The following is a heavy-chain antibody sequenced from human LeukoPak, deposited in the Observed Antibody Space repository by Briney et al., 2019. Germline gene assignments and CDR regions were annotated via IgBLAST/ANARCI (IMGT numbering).Heavy chain of an antibody. Sequence: EGSLRLSCAASGFTVSSNYMSWVRQAPGKGLEWVSVIYSGGSTYYADSVKGRFTISRDNSKNTLYLQMNSLRAEDTAVYYCARVGDTAMVVDAFDIWGQGTMVTVSS. V-gene: IGHV3-66*02. J-gene: IGHJ3*02. CDR2: IYSGGST. D-gene: IGHD5-18*01. CDR1: GFTVSSNY. CDR3: ARVGDTAMVVDAFDI.